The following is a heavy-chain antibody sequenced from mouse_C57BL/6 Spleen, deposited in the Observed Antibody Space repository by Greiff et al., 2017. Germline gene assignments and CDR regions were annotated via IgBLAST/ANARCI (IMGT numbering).Heavy chain of an antibody. D-gene: IGHD3-3*01. J-gene: IGHJ1*03. V-gene: IGHV1-82*01. CDR3: ASGAGYWYFDV. CDR2: IYPGDGDT. Sequence: LQESGPELVKPGASVKISCKASGYAFSSSWMNWVKQRPGKGLEWIGRIYPGDGDTNYNGKFKGKATLTADKSSSTAYMQLSSLTSEDSAVYVCASGAGYWYFDVWGTGTTVTVSS. CDR1: GYAFSSSW.